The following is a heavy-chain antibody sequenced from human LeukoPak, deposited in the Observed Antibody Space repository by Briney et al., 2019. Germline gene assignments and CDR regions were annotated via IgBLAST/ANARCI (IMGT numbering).Heavy chain of an antibody. D-gene: IGHD2-21*01. CDR3: ARMMDIAWGMDV. Sequence: SETLSLTCSVSGNSISSYYWSWHRQPPGQVLEWIGHIYDSGSTKYNPSLKSRVTISVDTSKNQFSLKLTSVTAADTAVYYCARMMDIAWGMDVWGQGTTVTVSS. J-gene: IGHJ6*02. CDR2: IYDSGST. CDR1: GNSISSYY. V-gene: IGHV4-59*01.